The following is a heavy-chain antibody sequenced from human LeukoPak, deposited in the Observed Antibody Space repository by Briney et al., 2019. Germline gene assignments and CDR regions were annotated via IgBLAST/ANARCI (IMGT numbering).Heavy chain of an antibody. Sequence: GGSLRLSCAASGFTFSTYAMHWVRQPPGKGLEWVSAISGSGGSTYYADSVKGRFTISRDNSKNTLYLQMNSLRAEDTAVYYCAKDLHDILTGSPPGWFDPWGQGTLVTVSS. J-gene: IGHJ5*02. V-gene: IGHV3-23*01. CDR2: ISGSGGST. CDR1: GFTFSTYA. D-gene: IGHD3-9*01. CDR3: AKDLHDILTGSPPGWFDP.